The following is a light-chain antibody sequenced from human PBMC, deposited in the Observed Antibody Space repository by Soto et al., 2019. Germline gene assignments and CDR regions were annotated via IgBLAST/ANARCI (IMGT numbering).Light chain of an antibody. CDR1: QSVSSSY. J-gene: IGKJ5*01. V-gene: IGKV3-20*01. CDR3: QQYSSSPGIT. CDR2: GAS. Sequence: EIVLTQSPGTLSLSPGERATLSCRASQSVSSSYLAWYQQKPGQAPRLLIYGASGRATGIPDRFSGSGSGTDLTLAISRLEPEDFALYYCQQYSSSPGITFGQGTRLEIE.